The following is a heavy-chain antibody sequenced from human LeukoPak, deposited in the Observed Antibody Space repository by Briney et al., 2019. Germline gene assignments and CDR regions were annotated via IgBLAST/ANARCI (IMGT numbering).Heavy chain of an antibody. D-gene: IGHD5-24*01. CDR1: GYAFTSYG. CDR2: INPNSGGT. J-gene: IGHJ4*02. Sequence: ASVKVSCKASGYAFTSYGISWVRHAPGQGLEWMGWINPNSGGTNYAQKFQGRVTMTRDTSISTAYMELSRLTSDDTAVYYCARDLERAAALFLRDGYNSGVDYWGQGTLVTVSS. CDR3: ARDLERAAALFLRDGYNSGVDY. V-gene: IGHV1-2*02.